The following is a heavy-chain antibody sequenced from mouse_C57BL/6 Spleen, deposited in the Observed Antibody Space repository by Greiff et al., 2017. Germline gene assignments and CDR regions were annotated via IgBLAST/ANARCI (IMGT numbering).Heavy chain of an antibody. CDR3: ARHANWDSRYFDV. J-gene: IGHJ1*03. V-gene: IGHV5-12*01. D-gene: IGHD4-1*01. Sequence: DVMLVESGGGLVQPGGSLKLSCAASGFTFSDYYMYWVRQTPEKRLAWVAYISNGGGSTDYPDTVKGRFTISSDNAKNTLYLQMSRLKSEDTAMYYCARHANWDSRYFDVWGTGTTVTVSS. CDR1: GFTFSDYY. CDR2: ISNGGGST.